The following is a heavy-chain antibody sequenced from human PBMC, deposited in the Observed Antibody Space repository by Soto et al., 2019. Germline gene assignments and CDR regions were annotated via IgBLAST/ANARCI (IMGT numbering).Heavy chain of an antibody. CDR3: AKERALVRGALFDY. CDR2: ISGSGGST. V-gene: IGHV3-23*01. D-gene: IGHD3-10*01. CDR1: GFTFSSYW. J-gene: IGHJ4*02. Sequence: PGGSLRLSCAASGFTFSSYWMHWVRQAPGKGLEWVSAISGSGGSTYYADSVKGRFTISRDNSKNTLYLQMNSLRAEDTAVYYCAKERALVRGALFDYWGQGTLVTVSS.